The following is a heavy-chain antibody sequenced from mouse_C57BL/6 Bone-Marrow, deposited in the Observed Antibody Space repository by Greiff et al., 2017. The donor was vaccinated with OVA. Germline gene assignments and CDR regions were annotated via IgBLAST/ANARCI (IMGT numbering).Heavy chain of an antibody. D-gene: IGHD2-4*01. CDR3: ARSAYEYDGHWYFDG. CDR2: IHPNSGST. J-gene: IGHJ1*03. Sequence: QVQLQQPGAELVKPGASVKLSCKASGYTFTSYWMHWVKQRPGQGLEWIGMIHPNSGSTNYNEKFKSKATLTVDKSSSTAYMQLSSLTSEDSAVYYCARSAYEYDGHWYFDGWGTGTTVTVSS. V-gene: IGHV1-64*01. CDR1: GYTFTSYW.